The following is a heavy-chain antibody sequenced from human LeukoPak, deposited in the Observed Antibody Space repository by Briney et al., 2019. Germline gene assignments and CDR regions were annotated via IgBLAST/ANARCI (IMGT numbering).Heavy chain of an antibody. CDR1: GGSISSYY. Sequence: MSSETLSLTCTVSGGSISSYYWSWIRQPPGKGLEWIGYIYYSGSTNYNPSLKSRVTISVDTSKNQFSLKLSSVTAADTAVYYCARPRYSGSYFTNWGQGTLVTVSS. V-gene: IGHV4-59*08. CDR3: ARPRYSGSYFTN. J-gene: IGHJ4*02. D-gene: IGHD1-26*01. CDR2: IYYSGST.